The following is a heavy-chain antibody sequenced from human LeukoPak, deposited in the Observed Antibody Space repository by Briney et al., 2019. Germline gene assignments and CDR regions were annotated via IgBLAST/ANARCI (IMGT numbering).Heavy chain of an antibody. Sequence: ASVKVSCKASGYTFTGYYMHWVRQAPGQGLEWMGWINPNSGGTNYAQKFQGRVTMTRDTSITTTYMELSRLRSDDTAVYYCASATLKPGDKPSLDAFDIWGQGTMVTVSS. CDR3: ASATLKPGDKPSLDAFDI. V-gene: IGHV1-2*02. CDR1: GYTFTGYY. CDR2: INPNSGGT. J-gene: IGHJ3*02. D-gene: IGHD7-27*01.